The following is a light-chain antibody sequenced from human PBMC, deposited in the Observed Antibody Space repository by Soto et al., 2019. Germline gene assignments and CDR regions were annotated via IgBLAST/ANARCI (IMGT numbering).Light chain of an antibody. J-gene: IGKJ2*01. V-gene: IGKV3-20*01. CDR2: GGS. Sequence: EVVMSQSPATLSVSPGEGANLSLRASQSVSSNLAWYQQEPGQAPRLLSVGGSKRATGIPDRFGGSGSGTDFTLTISRLEPEDFAVYYCQQYGNSGTFGQGAKVAIK. CDR3: QQYGNSGT. CDR1: QSVSSN.